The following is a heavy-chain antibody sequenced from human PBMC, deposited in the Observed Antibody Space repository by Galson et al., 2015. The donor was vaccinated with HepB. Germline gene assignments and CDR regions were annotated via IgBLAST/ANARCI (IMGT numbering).Heavy chain of an antibody. CDR3: ARGDNPDYGDYASAYYYMDV. J-gene: IGHJ6*03. V-gene: IGHV4-34*01. Sequence: SETLSLTCGVSGETLSDYFWSWFGQPPGKRLEWIGETSHTGNANYNPSLKSRVTISVDTSKNQFSLKLSSVTAADTAVYYCARGDNPDYGDYASAYYYMDVWGKGTTVTVSS. CDR2: TSHTGNA. CDR1: GETLSDYF. D-gene: IGHD4-17*01.